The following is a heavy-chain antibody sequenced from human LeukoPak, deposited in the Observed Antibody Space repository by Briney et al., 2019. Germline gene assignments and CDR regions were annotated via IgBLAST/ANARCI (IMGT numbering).Heavy chain of an antibody. D-gene: IGHD3-22*01. V-gene: IGHV3-30-3*01. CDR2: ISFDGNNE. CDR3: VRGGDSSPPPNFYYYYFDV. CDR1: GFTFANYA. J-gene: IGHJ6*03. Sequence: PGGSLRLSCAASGFTFANYAMHWVRQAPGKGLEWVAIISFDGNNEYYADSVKGRFTISRDNSRNTLYLDIKSLRPEDTALYHCVRGGDSSPPPNFYYYYFDVWGKGTRVTVSS.